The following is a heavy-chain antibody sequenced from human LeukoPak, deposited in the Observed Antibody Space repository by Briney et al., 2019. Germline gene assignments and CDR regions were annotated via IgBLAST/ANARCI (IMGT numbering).Heavy chain of an antibody. D-gene: IGHD5-12*01. CDR1: GFTVISNY. CDR2: IYSGGST. CDR3: ARDLGYSYAWGY. J-gene: IGHJ4*02. Sequence: GGSLRLSCAASGFTVISNYMSWVRQAPGKGLEWVSVIYSGGSTYYADSVKGRFTIPRDNPKNTLYLQMKSLRAEDTAVYYCARDLGYSYAWGYWGQGTLVTVSS. V-gene: IGHV3-53*01.